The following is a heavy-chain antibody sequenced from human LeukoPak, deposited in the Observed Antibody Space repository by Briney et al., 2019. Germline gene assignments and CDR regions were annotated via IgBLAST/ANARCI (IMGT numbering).Heavy chain of an antibody. J-gene: IGHJ4*02. CDR2: THYSGST. CDR1: GGSISSYY. CDR3: ARGAARTVPFDY. Sequence: SETLSLTCAVSGGSISSYYWSWIRQPPGKGLEWIGYTHYSGSTDYNPSLKTRVTISVDTSKNQFSLKLSSVTAADTAVYYCARGAARTVPFDYWGQGTLVTVSS. V-gene: IGHV4-59*08. D-gene: IGHD6-6*01.